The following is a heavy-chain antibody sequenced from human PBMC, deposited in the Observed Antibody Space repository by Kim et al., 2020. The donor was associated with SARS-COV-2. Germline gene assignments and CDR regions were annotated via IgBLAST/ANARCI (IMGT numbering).Heavy chain of an antibody. J-gene: IGHJ4*02. CDR1: GFTFSSYS. V-gene: IGHV3-21*01. CDR2: ISSSSSYI. CDR3: ARVPRYCSGGSCYSFDY. Sequence: GRSLRLSCAASGFTFSSYSMNWVRQAPGKGLEWVSSISSSSSYIYYADSVKGRFTISRDNAKNSLYLQMNSLRAEDTAVYYCARVPRYCSGGSCYSFDYWGQGTLVTVSS. D-gene: IGHD2-15*01.